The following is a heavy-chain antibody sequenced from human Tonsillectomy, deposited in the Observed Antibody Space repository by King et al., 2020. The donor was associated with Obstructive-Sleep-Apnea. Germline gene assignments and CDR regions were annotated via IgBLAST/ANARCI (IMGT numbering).Heavy chain of an antibody. D-gene: IGHD7-27*01. V-gene: IGHV3-23*04. CDR1: GFTFSSYA. Sequence: VQLVESGGGLVQPGGSLRLSCEASGFTFSSYAMSGVRQAPGKGLEWASAISGSGGSTYYADSGKGRFTISRDNSKKTLYLQMNSLRAEDTAVYYCAKESAGAPFDYWGQGTLVTVSS. CDR3: AKESAGAPFDY. J-gene: IGHJ4*02. CDR2: ISGSGGST.